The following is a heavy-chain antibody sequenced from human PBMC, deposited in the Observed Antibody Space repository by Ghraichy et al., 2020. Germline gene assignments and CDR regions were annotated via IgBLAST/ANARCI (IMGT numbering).Heavy chain of an antibody. J-gene: IGHJ4*02. D-gene: IGHD3-3*01. V-gene: IGHV3-48*02. Sequence: GGSLRLSCAASGFTFSSYSMNWVRQAPGKGLEWVSYISSSSSTIYYADSVKGRFTISRDNAKNSLYLQMNSLRDEDTAVYYCAREYYDFWSCYYRLWGQGTLVTVSS. CDR3: AREYYDFWSCYYRL. CDR2: ISSSSSTI. CDR1: GFTFSSYS.